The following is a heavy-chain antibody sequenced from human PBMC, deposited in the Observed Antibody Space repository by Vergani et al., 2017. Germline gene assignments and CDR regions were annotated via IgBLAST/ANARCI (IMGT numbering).Heavy chain of an antibody. V-gene: IGHV4-59*01. Sequence: QVQLQESGPGLVKPSETLSLTCTVSGGSISSYYWIWIRQPPGKGLEWIGYIYYSGSTNYNPSLKSRVTISVDTSKNQFSLKLSSVTAADTAVYYCAREGDGYTYYFDYWGQGTLVTVSS. D-gene: IGHD5-24*01. CDR2: IYYSGST. J-gene: IGHJ4*02. CDR1: GGSISSYY. CDR3: AREGDGYTYYFDY.